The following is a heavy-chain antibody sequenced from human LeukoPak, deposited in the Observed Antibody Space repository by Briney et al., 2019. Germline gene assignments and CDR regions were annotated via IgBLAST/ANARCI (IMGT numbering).Heavy chain of an antibody. CDR2: ISHSGST. D-gene: IGHD2-15*01. J-gene: IGHJ6*02. CDR1: GGSFSGYY. V-gene: IGHV4-34*01. Sequence: PSETLSLTCAVYGGSFSGYYWSWIRQPPGKGLEWIGEISHSGSTNYNPSLKSRVTISVDTSKNQFSLKLSSVTAADTAVYYCARDGCSGGSCYSIIYYYYGMDVWGQGTTVTVSS. CDR3: ARDGCSGGSCYSIIYYYYGMDV.